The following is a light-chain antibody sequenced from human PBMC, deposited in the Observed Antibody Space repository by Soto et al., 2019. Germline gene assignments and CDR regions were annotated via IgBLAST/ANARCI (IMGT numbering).Light chain of an antibody. J-gene: IGKJ4*01. V-gene: IGKV3-11*01. Sequence: EIVLTQSPATLSLSPGERATLSCRASQSVSNYLAWYQQRPGQAPRLLIHDAYYRAAGIPARFSGSGSGSGTDFTLTISSLEPEDFAVYYCHQRSNWPLTFGGGTKVEIK. CDR3: HQRSNWPLT. CDR1: QSVSNY. CDR2: DAY.